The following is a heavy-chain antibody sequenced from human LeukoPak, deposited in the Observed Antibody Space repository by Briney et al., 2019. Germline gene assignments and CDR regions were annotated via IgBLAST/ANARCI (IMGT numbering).Heavy chain of an antibody. Sequence: GGSLRLSCVASGFTFSSYWMHWVRQAPGKGLVWVSRINSDGSSISYADSVKGRFTISRDNAKNTLYLQMNSLRAEDTAVYYCASLGVVTAINPQTFDYWGQGTLVTVSS. V-gene: IGHV3-74*01. J-gene: IGHJ4*02. CDR2: INSDGSSI. CDR1: GFTFSSYW. CDR3: ASLGVVTAINPQTFDY. D-gene: IGHD2-21*02.